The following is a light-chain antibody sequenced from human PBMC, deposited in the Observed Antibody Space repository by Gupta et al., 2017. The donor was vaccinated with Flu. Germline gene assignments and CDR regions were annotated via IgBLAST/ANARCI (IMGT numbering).Light chain of an antibody. CDR2: QAS. Sequence: SLLSASVGDRVTITCRASQSINNWLAWYQQKPGKAPKLLIYQASILESGVPSRFSGSGSGTEFTLTISCLQADDFAAYYCQQYSSYSGYSFGQGTKVEIK. CDR3: QQYSSYSGYS. J-gene: IGKJ2*03. V-gene: IGKV1-5*03. CDR1: QSINNW.